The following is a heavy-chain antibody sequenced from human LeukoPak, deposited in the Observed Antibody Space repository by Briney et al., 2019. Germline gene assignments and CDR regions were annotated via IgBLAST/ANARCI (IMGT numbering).Heavy chain of an antibody. J-gene: IGHJ4*02. V-gene: IGHV4-59*01. CDR3: ARGPYANYFDY. D-gene: IGHD2-2*01. CDR2: IYYNGST. Sequence: SETLSLTCTVSGGSISSYYWSWIRQPPGKGLEWIGYIYYNGSTNYNPSLKSRVTISVDTSKNQFSLKLSSVTAADTAVYYCARGPYANYFDYWGQGTLVTVSS. CDR1: GGSISSYY.